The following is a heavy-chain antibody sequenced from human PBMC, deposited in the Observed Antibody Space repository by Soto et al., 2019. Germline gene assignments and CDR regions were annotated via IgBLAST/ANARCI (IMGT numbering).Heavy chain of an antibody. D-gene: IGHD5-12*01. CDR1: GYTFTSYG. V-gene: IGHV1-18*01. J-gene: IGHJ3*02. CDR3: ERGGYSGYDLAFDI. CDR2: ISAYNGNT. Sequence: GASVKVSCNASGYTFTSYGISWGRQAPGQGLEWMGWISAYNGNTNYAQKLQGRVTMTTDTSTSTAYMELRSLRSDDTAVYYCERGGYSGYDLAFDIWGQGTMVTVSS.